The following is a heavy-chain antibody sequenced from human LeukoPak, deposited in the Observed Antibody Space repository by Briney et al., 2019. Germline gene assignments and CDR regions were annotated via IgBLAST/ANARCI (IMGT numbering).Heavy chain of an antibody. D-gene: IGHD2-2*01. CDR1: GGSFSGDS. CDR2: INHSGST. CDR3: ARSYAHDY. Sequence: SETLSLTCAVYGGSFSGDSWSWIRQPPGKGLEWIGEINHSGSTNYNPSLKSRVTISVDTSKNQFSLKLSSVTAADTAVYYCARSYAHDYWGQGTLVTVSS. J-gene: IGHJ4*02. V-gene: IGHV4-34*01.